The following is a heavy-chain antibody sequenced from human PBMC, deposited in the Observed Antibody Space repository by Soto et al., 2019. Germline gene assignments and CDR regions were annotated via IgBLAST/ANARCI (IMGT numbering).Heavy chain of an antibody. Sequence: XDSLTISCKGSGYSFTSYWIGWVRQMPGKGLEWMGIIYPGDSDTRYSPSFQGQVTISADKSISTAYLQWSSLKASDTAMYYCARQNVGYCSGGSCETYGMDVWGQGTTVTVSS. V-gene: IGHV5-51*01. CDR3: ARQNVGYCSGGSCETYGMDV. CDR2: IYPGDSDT. CDR1: GYSFTSYW. D-gene: IGHD2-15*01. J-gene: IGHJ6*02.